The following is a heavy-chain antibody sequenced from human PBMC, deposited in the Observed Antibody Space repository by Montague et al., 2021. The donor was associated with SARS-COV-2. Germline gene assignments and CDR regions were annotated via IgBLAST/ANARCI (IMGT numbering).Heavy chain of an antibody. CDR2: IYYSGST. CDR1: GGSISNYY. Sequence: SETLSLTCTVSGGSISNYYWSWIRQPPGRGLEWIGYIYYSGSTDYSPSLKSRVTISLDTPKNQFSLKVTSVTAADTAVYYCARGGGYYNYGLAVWGPGTTVTVSS. CDR3: ARGGGYYNYGLAV. J-gene: IGHJ6*02. V-gene: IGHV4-59*01. D-gene: IGHD3-22*01.